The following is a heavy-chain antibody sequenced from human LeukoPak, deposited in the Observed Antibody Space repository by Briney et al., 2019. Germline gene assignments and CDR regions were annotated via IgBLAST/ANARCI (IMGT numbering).Heavy chain of an antibody. CDR1: GFTFSSYA. V-gene: IGHV3-23*01. J-gene: IGHJ4*02. CDR3: AKGSYYDSSGSFYFDY. Sequence: GGSLRLSCAASGFTFSSYAMSWVRQAQGKGLEWVSGISGSGDNTYYADSVKGRFTISRDNSKNTLYVQVNSLGTEDTAAYYCAKGSYYDSSGSFYFDYWGQGTLVTVSS. CDR2: ISGSGDNT. D-gene: IGHD3-22*01.